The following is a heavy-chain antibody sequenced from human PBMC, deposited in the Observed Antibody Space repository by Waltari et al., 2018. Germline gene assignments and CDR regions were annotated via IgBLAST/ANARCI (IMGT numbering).Heavy chain of an antibody. V-gene: IGHV1-69*01. CDR1: GGTFSSYA. Sequence: QVQLVQSGAEVKKPGSSVKVSCKTSGGTFSSYAISWVRQAPGQGLEWMGGIIPIFGTANYAQKFQGRVTITADESTSTAYMELSSLRSEDTAVYYWARDEKGDYYDSSGYYRDGMDVWGQGTTVTVSS. CDR3: ARDEKGDYYDSSGYYRDGMDV. J-gene: IGHJ6*02. D-gene: IGHD3-22*01. CDR2: IIPIFGTA.